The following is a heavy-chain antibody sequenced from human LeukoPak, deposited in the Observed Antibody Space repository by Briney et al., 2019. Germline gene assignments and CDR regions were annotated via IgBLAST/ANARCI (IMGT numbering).Heavy chain of an antibody. J-gene: IGHJ4*02. CDR3: ARGGRDYYDSSGYYSGDY. CDR2: IYYSGST. D-gene: IGHD3-22*01. Sequence: SETLSLTCTVSGGSISSSSYYWGWIRQPPGKGLEWIGSIYYSGSTNYNPSLKSRVTISVDTSKNQFSLKLSSVTAADTAVYYCARGGRDYYDSSGYYSGDYWGQGTLVTVSS. V-gene: IGHV4-39*07. CDR1: GGSISSSSYY.